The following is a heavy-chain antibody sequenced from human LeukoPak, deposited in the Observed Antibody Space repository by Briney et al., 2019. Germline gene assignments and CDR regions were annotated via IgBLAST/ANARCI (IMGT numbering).Heavy chain of an antibody. CDR3: VVSPNQDFYDY. CDR1: GVSMNSHY. CDR2: ISGSGST. J-gene: IGHJ4*02. V-gene: IGHV4-4*09. Sequence: PSETLSLTCSVSGVSMNSHYLNWIRQPPGKGLEWIGFISGSGSTNYNPSLMSRVTMSLETSKRQFSLKLRSVTAADTAVYYCVVSPNQDFYDYWDQGTLVTVSS.